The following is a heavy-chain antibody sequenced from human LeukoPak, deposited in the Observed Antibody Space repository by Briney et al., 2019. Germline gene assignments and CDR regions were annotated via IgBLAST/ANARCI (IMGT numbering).Heavy chain of an antibody. CDR2: IRYSGST. D-gene: IGHD6-13*01. J-gene: IGHJ5*02. CDR1: GDSLSSGGYS. CDR3: ARVVAAAGNNWFDP. Sequence: SETLSLTCEVSGDSLSSGGYSWSWIRQPPGKGLEWIGYIRYSGSTYYNPSLKSRLTMSVEASKTQFSLRLSSVTAADTAVYYCARVVAAAGNNWFDPWGQGTLVTVSS. V-gene: IGHV4-30-4*07.